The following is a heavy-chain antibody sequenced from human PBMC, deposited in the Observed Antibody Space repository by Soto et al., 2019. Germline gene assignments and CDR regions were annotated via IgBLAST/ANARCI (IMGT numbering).Heavy chain of an antibody. V-gene: IGHV4-39*01. CDR3: ARGNDLIRWELYKSAFDY. D-gene: IGHD1-26*01. Sequence: QLQLQESGPGLVKPSETLSLTCTVSGGSISSSSYYWGWIRQPPGKGLEWIGSIYYSGSTYYNPSLKSRVTISVDTSKNQFSLKLSSVTAADTAVYYCARGNDLIRWELYKSAFDYWGQGTLVTVSS. CDR1: GGSISSSSYY. J-gene: IGHJ4*02. CDR2: IYYSGST.